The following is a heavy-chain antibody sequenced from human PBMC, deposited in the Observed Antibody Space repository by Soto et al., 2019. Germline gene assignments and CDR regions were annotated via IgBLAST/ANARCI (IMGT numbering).Heavy chain of an antibody. CDR3: AKDDCSSTSCPLDC. CDR2: ISAYNGNT. D-gene: IGHD2-2*01. V-gene: IGHV1-18*01. J-gene: IGHJ4*02. CDR1: GYTFTSYG. Sequence: ASVKVSCKASGYTFTSYGISWVRQAPGQGLEWMGWISAYNGNTNYAQKLQGRVTMTTDTSTSTAYMELRSLRSDDTAVYYCAKDDCSSTSCPLDCWGQGTLVTVSS.